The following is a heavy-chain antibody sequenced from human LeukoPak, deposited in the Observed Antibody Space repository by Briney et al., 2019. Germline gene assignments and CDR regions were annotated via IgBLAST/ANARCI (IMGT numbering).Heavy chain of an antibody. V-gene: IGHV1-69*06. CDR2: IIPVFGTA. CDR3: ARVNRQLHDAFDI. Sequence: ASVKVSCKASGGTFSSYAISWVRQAPGQGLEWMGGIIPVFGTANYAQKFQGRVTITADKSTSTAYMELSSLRSEDTAVYYCARVNRQLHDAFDIWGQGTMVTVSS. D-gene: IGHD6-6*01. CDR1: GGTFSSYA. J-gene: IGHJ3*02.